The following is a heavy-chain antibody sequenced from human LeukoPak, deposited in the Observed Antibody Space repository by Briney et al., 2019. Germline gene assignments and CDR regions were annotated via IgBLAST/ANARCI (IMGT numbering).Heavy chain of an antibody. CDR2: INHSGST. J-gene: IGHJ4*02. CDR3: ARRLRFLEVQRGFDY. V-gene: IGHV4-34*01. D-gene: IGHD3-3*01. CDR1: GGSFSGYY. Sequence: SETLSLTCAVYGGSFSGYYWSWIRQPPGKGLEWIGEINHSGSTNYNPSLKSRVTISVDTSKNQFSLKLSSVTAADTAVYYCARRLRFLEVQRGFDYWGQGTLVTVSS.